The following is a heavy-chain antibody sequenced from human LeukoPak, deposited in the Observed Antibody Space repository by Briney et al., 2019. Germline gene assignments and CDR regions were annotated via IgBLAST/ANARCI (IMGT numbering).Heavy chain of an antibody. D-gene: IGHD2-2*01. J-gene: IGHJ4*02. CDR1: GGTFSSYA. V-gene: IGHV1-69*04. CDR3: ANDIYCSSTSCSRFDY. CDR2: IIPILGIA. Sequence: SVKVSCKASGGTFSSYAISWVRQAPGQGLEWMGRIIPILGIANYAQKFQGRVTITADKSTSTAYMELSSLRSEDTAVCYCANDIYCSSTSCSRFDYWGQGTLVTVSS.